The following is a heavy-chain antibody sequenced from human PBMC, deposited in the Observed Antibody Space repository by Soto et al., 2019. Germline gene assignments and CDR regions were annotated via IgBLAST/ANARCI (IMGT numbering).Heavy chain of an antibody. D-gene: IGHD2-2*01. Sequence: VSLRLSCAASGFTFSRYSMNWVRQAPWKGLEWVSSISNSGSVIHDADSVKGRFTISRDNAKNSLSLQMNSLRDEDTALYYCVRVYASNTFDLWGQGIVVTVSS. CDR3: VRVYASNTFDL. CDR1: GFTFSRYS. J-gene: IGHJ3*01. CDR2: ISNSGSVI. V-gene: IGHV3-48*02.